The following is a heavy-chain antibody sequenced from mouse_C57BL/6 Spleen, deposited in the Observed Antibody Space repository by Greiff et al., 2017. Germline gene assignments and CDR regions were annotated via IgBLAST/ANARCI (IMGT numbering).Heavy chain of an antibody. CDR1: GYAFTNYL. V-gene: IGHV1-54*01. Sequence: VQLQQSGAELVRPGTSVKVSCKASGYAFTNYLIEWVKQRPGQGLEWIGVINPGSGGTNYNEKFKGKATLTADKSSSTAYMQLSSLTSEDSAVYFCASGTTVWAMDYWGQGASVTVSS. J-gene: IGHJ4*01. D-gene: IGHD1-1*01. CDR3: ASGTTVWAMDY. CDR2: INPGSGGT.